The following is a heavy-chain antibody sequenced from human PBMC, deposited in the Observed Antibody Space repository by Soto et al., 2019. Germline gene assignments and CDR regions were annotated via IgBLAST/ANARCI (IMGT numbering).Heavy chain of an antibody. V-gene: IGHV3-33*01. J-gene: IGHJ4*02. CDR1: GFTFRSYG. Sequence: QVQLVESGGGVVQPGRSLRLSCAASGFTFRSYGMHWVRQAPGKGLEWVASIWHDGSFKYEADSVKGRFTISRDNSKNTLSLQMISRRADDTAAYYCARGEEEGNYFDNWGLGTLVTVSS. CDR2: IWHDGSFK. CDR3: ARGEEEGNYFDN.